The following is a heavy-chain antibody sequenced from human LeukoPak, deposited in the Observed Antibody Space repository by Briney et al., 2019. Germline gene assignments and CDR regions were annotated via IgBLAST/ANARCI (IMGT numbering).Heavy chain of an antibody. CDR2: ISAYNGNT. V-gene: IGHV1-18*01. D-gene: IGHD3-10*01. J-gene: IGHJ6*03. CDR3: ASGSSGVPYYYYYMDV. Sequence: ASVKVSCKASGYTFTSYGISWVRQAPGQGLEWMGWISAYNGNTNYAQKLQGRVTMTTDTSISTAYMELSRLRSDDTAVYYCASGSSGVPYYYYYMDVWGKGTTVTVSS. CDR1: GYTFTSYG.